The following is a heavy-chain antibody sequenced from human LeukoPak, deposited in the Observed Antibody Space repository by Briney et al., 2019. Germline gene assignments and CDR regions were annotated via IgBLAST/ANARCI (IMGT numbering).Heavy chain of an antibody. V-gene: IGHV3-30*02. CDR3: ARFGLGKHLEVAGIPFDI. CDR1: AFTFSSYG. J-gene: IGHJ3*02. Sequence: PGGSLRLSCSASAFTFSSYGIHWVRQAPGKGLEWVAFNRYDGSNKYYADSVKGRFTISRDNSKNTLYLQMNSLRSDDTAVYYCARFGLGKHLEVAGIPFDIWGQGTMVTLSS. CDR2: NRYDGSNK. D-gene: IGHD6-19*01.